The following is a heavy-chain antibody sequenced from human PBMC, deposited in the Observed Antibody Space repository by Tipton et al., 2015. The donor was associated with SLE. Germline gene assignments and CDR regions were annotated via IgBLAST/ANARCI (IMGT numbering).Heavy chain of an antibody. CDR1: GGSISSHY. V-gene: IGHV4-59*08. CDR2: IYYSGST. D-gene: IGHD6-13*01. Sequence: TLSLTCTVSGGSISSHYWSWIRQPPGKGLEWIGYIYYSGSTNYNPSLKSRVTISVDTSKNQFSLKLSSVTAADTAVDYCNIAAAGYAFDIWGQGTMVTVSS. J-gene: IGHJ3*02. CDR3: NIAAAGYAFDI.